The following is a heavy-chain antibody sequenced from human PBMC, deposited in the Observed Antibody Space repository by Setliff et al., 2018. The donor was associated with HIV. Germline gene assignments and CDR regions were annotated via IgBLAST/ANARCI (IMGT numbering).Heavy chain of an antibody. Sequence: SETLSLTCAVSGCSISSGYYWGWVRQPPEKGLEWIGSFYHSGNTNYNPSLKSRVTISVDTSKNQFSLKLNSVTAADTAVYYCATGLTMTPDYWGQGTLVTVPQ. CDR2: FYHSGNT. V-gene: IGHV4-38-2*01. CDR1: GCSISSGYY. CDR3: ATGLTMTPDY. D-gene: IGHD7-27*01. J-gene: IGHJ4*02.